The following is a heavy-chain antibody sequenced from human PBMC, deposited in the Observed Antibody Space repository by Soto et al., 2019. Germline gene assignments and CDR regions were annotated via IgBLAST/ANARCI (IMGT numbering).Heavy chain of an antibody. V-gene: IGHV1-69*13. CDR3: ARGKGYCSGKCVDFDY. Sequence: SVKVSCKASGGTFSSYAISWVRQAPGQGLEWMGGIIPIFGTANYAQRFQGRVTITADESTSTAYMELSSLRSEDTAVYYCARGKGYCSGKCVDFDYWGQGTLVTVSS. D-gene: IGHD2-15*01. J-gene: IGHJ4*02. CDR2: IIPIFGTA. CDR1: GGTFSSYA.